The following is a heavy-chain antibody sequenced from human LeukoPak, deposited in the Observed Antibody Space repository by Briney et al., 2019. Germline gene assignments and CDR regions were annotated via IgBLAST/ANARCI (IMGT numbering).Heavy chain of an antibody. CDR1: GFTVSSNY. CDR3: ARAPSEVGGYYPEYFRH. CDR2: IYSGGST. Sequence: GGSLRLSCAASGFTVSSNYMSWVRQAPGKGLEWVSVIYSGGSTYYADSVKGRFTISRDNAKNTVSLQMNSLRADDTGVYYCARAPSEVGGYYPEYFRHWGQGTLVTVSS. D-gene: IGHD3-22*01. J-gene: IGHJ1*01. V-gene: IGHV3-53*01.